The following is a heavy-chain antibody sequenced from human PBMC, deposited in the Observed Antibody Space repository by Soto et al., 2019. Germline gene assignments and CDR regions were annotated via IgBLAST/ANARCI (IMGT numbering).Heavy chain of an antibody. CDR2: INPNSGGT. V-gene: IGHV1-2*02. CDR1: GYTFTGYY. CDR3: AREYAAAGTNWFDP. D-gene: IGHD6-13*01. J-gene: IGHJ5*02. Sequence: GASVKVSCKASGYTFTGYYMHWVRQAPGQGLEWMGWINPNSGGTNYAQKFQGRVTMTRDTSINTAYMELSRLRSDDTAVYYCAREYAAAGTNWFDPWGQGTLVTVSS.